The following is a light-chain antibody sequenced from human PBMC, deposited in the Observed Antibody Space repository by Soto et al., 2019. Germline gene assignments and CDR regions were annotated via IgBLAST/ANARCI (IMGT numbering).Light chain of an antibody. CDR1: QRFGSSN. Sequence: EIVLTQSPGTLSLSLGERGTLSCRASQRFGSSNLAWYQQKPGQAPRLLIYSISSRATGIPDRFSGSGSGTEFTLTISSLQSEDFGVYYCQQNKDWPGTFGQGTKVDIK. V-gene: IGKV3-20*01. J-gene: IGKJ1*01. CDR2: SIS. CDR3: QQNKDWPGT.